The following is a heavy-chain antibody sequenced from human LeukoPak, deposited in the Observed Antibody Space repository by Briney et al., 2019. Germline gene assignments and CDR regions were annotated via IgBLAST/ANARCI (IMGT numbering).Heavy chain of an antibody. CDR2: ISYSGST. CDR1: GGSMSGYY. D-gene: IGHD6-19*01. Sequence: SETLSLTCSVSGGSMSGYYWCWIRQSPGKGLEWIGYISYSGSTNYNPSLKSRVTISSDRSKNQFSLNLSSVTAADTAVYYCARRVAVTGIYCFDLWGQGTPVTVSS. CDR3: ARRVAVTGIYCFDL. J-gene: IGHJ4*02. V-gene: IGHV4-59*08.